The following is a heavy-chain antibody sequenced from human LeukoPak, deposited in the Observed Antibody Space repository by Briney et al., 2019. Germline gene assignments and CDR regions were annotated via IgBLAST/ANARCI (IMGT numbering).Heavy chain of an antibody. V-gene: IGHV4-61*02. CDR3: ARGYSSSWHGDWFDP. CDR2: IYTSGST. D-gene: IGHD6-13*01. CDR1: GGSISSGSYY. J-gene: IGHJ5*02. Sequence: PSETLSLTCTVSGGSISSGSYYWTWIRQPAGKGLEGFGRIYTSGSTNYNPSLKSRVTISVDTSKNQFSLKLSSVTASDTAVYYCARGYSSSWHGDWFDPWGQGTLVTVSS.